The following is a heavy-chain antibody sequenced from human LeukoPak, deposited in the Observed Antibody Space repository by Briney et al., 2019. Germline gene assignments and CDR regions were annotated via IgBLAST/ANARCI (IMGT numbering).Heavy chain of an antibody. Sequence: ASVTVSCKTSGYTFTAYYVHWVRQVPGQGLEWMGWINPSNGGTNYAQKFQGRVTMTSDTSISSAYMELTRLTSDDTAVYYCASLGLTIGFDHWGQGTLVTVSS. CDR1: GYTFTAYY. J-gene: IGHJ4*02. CDR3: ASLGLTIGFDH. D-gene: IGHD3-10*01. V-gene: IGHV1-2*02. CDR2: INPSNGGT.